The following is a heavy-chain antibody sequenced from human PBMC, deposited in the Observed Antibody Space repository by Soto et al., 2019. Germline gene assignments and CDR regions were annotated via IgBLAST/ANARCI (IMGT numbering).Heavy chain of an antibody. CDR1: GFTFGDYA. CDR3: TRVLARYYYYYGMDV. D-gene: IGHD3-3*01. Sequence: GVMRLSFTASGFTFGDYAMSWVRQAPGKGLEWVGFIRSKAYGGTTEYAASVKGRFTISRDDSKSIAYLQMNSLKTEDTAVYYCTRVLARYYYYYGMDVWGQGTTVTVSS. J-gene: IGHJ6*02. V-gene: IGHV3-49*04. CDR2: IRSKAYGGTT.